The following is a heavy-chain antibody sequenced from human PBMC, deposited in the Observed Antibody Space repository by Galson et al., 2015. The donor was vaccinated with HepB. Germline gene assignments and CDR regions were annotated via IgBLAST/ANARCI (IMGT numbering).Heavy chain of an antibody. CDR1: GFTFSSYS. CDR3: AKDSRQWLVPWYFDY. V-gene: IGHV3-21*04. CDR2: ISSSSSYI. D-gene: IGHD6-19*01. Sequence: SLRLSCAASGFTFSSYSMNWVRQAPGKGLEWVSSISSSSSYIYYADSVKGRFTISRDNAKNSLYLQMNSLRAEDTAVYYCAKDSRQWLVPWYFDYWGQGTLVTVSS. J-gene: IGHJ4*02.